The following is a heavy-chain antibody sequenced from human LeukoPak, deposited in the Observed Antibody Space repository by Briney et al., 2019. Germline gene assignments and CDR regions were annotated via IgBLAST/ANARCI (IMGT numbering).Heavy chain of an antibody. V-gene: IGHV3-21*01. CDR3: TRAGPRRDGSNSDY. J-gene: IGHJ4*02. CDR1: GFTFSHYS. Sequence: PGGSLRLSCVASGFTFSHYSMNWVRQAPGKGLEWVSSIRFTGSYIYYADSVKGRFTISIDDAKNLLSLQMISLRAEDTAVYYFTRAGPRRDGSNSDYWGQGTLVTVSS. CDR2: IRFTGSYI. D-gene: IGHD5-24*01.